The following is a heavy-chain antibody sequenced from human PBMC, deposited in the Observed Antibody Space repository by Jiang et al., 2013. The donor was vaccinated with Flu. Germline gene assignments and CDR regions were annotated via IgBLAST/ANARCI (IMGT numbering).Heavy chain of an antibody. CDR2: IYHSGST. J-gene: IGHJ4*02. CDR1: GYSISSGYY. CDR3: ARSPLGSYDFWSGYSYYFDY. D-gene: IGHD3-3*01. V-gene: IGHV4-38-2*01. Sequence: LLKPSETLSLTCAVSGYSISSGYYWGWIRQPPGKGLEWIGSIYHSGSTYYNPSLKSRVTISVDTSKNQFSLKLSSVTAADTAVYYCARSPLGSYDFWSGYSYYFDYWGQGTLVTVSS.